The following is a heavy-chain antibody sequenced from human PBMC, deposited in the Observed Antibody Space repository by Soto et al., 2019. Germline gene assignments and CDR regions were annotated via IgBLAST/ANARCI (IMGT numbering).Heavy chain of an antibody. CDR3: ARGSKAAMVTGDSYFDY. J-gene: IGHJ4*02. D-gene: IGHD5-18*01. Sequence: NPSATLSLTCAVYGGSFSGYYWSWIRQPPGKGLEWIGEINHSGSTNYNPSLKSRVTISVDTSKNQFSLKLSSVTAADTAVYYCARGSKAAMVTGDSYFDYWGQGTLVTVSS. CDR2: INHSGST. V-gene: IGHV4-34*01. CDR1: GGSFSGYY.